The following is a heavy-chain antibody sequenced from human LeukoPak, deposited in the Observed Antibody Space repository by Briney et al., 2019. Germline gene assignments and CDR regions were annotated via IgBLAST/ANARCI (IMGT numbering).Heavy chain of an antibody. Sequence: TGGSLRLSCAASKFTFSSFWMSWVRQAPGKGQEWVAYMNQLGNEKNYLDSMKGRFTISRDNAKNSLYLQMTSLRAEDTAVYYCARGTYYYEFWGQGTLVTVSS. V-gene: IGHV3-7*04. CDR1: KFTFSSFW. CDR3: ARGTYYYEF. D-gene: IGHD3-16*01. J-gene: IGHJ4*02. CDR2: MNQLGNEK.